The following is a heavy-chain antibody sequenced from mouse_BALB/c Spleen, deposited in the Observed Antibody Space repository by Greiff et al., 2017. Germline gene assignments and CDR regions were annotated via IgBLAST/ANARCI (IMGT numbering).Heavy chain of an antibody. D-gene: IGHD1-1*01. J-gene: IGHJ2*01. Sequence: EVKVVESGAELVKPGASVKLSCTASGFNIKDTYMHWVKQRPEQGLEWIGRIDPANGNTKYDPKFQGKATITADTSSNTAYLQLSSLTSEDTAVYYCARDYGSSYFDYWGQGTTLTVSS. CDR3: ARDYGSSYFDY. CDR1: GFNIKDTY. CDR2: IDPANGNT. V-gene: IGHV14-3*02.